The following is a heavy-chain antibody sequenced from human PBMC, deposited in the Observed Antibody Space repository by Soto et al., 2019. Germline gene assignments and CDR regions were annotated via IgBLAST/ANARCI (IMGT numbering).Heavy chain of an antibody. J-gene: IGHJ4*02. Sequence: LXLXCTVSGGSVSSXTYYWSWIRQPPGKGLELIVYIYYSGSTKYNPSLKSRVTISVDTSNNQFSLKLSSLTASDTAVYYCAREARCSSTSCYDYWGRGTLVTVSS. CDR2: IYYSGST. V-gene: IGHV4-61*01. CDR3: AREARCSSTSCYDY. D-gene: IGHD2-2*01. CDR1: GGSVSSXTYY.